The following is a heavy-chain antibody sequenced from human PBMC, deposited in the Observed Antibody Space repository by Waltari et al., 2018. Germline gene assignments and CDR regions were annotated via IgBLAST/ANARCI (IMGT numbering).Heavy chain of an antibody. J-gene: IGHJ6*03. V-gene: IGHV1-18*01. D-gene: IGHD6-19*01. CDR3: ARYDIALAARDYYYYMDV. Sequence: QVQLVQSGAEVKKPGASVKVSCKASGYTFTSYGISWVRQAPGQGLEWMGWIISYNGNTNDAQKLQCRVTMTTDTSTSTAYMELRSLRSYDTAVYYCARYDIALAARDYYYYMDVWGKGTTVTVSS. CDR2: IISYNGNT. CDR1: GYTFTSYG.